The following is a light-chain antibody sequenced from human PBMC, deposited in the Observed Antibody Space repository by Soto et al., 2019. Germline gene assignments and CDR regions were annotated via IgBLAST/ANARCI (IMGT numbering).Light chain of an antibody. CDR3: TSYASSSTLYV. Sequence: QSVLTQPASVSGSPGQSITISCTGTSSDVGGYKHVSWYQQHPGKAPKLMIYDVSYRPSGVSNRFSGSKSGNTASLTISGLQAEDEADYYCTSYASSSTLYVFGTGTKVTVL. CDR1: SSDVGGYKH. J-gene: IGLJ1*01. CDR2: DVS. V-gene: IGLV2-14*03.